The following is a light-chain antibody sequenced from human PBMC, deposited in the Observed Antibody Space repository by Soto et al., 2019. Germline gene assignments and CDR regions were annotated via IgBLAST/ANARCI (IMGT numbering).Light chain of an antibody. Sequence: EIVLTQSPGTLSLSPGERATLSCRASQSVSSSYLAWYQQKPGQAPRLLIYGASSRATGIPDRFSGSGSGTDFTLTISRLESEDFAVYYCQQYGRSPWTFGQGTKV. CDR2: GAS. J-gene: IGKJ1*01. CDR3: QQYGRSPWT. CDR1: QSVSSSY. V-gene: IGKV3-20*01.